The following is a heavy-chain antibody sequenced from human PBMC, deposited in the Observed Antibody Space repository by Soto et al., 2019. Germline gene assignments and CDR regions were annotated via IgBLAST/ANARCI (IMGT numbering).Heavy chain of an antibody. Sequence: PSETLSLTCTVSGGSISSGGYYWSWIRQHPGKGLEWIGYIYYSGSTYYNPSLKSRVTISVDTSKNQFSLKLSSVTAADTAVYYCARAFRARFGEGAPPYYGMDVWGQGTTVTASS. D-gene: IGHD3-10*01. J-gene: IGHJ6*02. V-gene: IGHV4-31*03. CDR1: GGSISSGGYY. CDR3: ARAFRARFGEGAPPYYGMDV. CDR2: IYYSGST.